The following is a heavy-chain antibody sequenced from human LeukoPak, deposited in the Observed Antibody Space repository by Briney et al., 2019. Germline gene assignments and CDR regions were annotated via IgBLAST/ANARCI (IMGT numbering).Heavy chain of an antibody. CDR3: ASYYDSSGDYFDY. V-gene: IGHV1-69*13. D-gene: IGHD3-22*01. CDR2: IIPIFGTA. Sequence: SVKVSCKASGGTFISYAISWVRQAPGQGLEWMGGIIPIFGTASYAQKFQGRVTITADESTSTAYMELSSLRSEDTAVYYCASYYDSSGDYFDYWGQGTLVTVSS. CDR1: GGTFISYA. J-gene: IGHJ4*02.